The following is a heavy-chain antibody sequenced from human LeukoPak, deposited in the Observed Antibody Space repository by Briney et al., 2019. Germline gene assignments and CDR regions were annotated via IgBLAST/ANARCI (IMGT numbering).Heavy chain of an antibody. J-gene: IGHJ6*02. D-gene: IGHD6-13*01. V-gene: IGHV3-23*01. CDR3: ARRGSSWYLYYYYGMDV. Sequence: GGSLRLSCAASGFTFSSYAMSWVRQAPGKGLEWVSAISGSGGSTYYADSVKGRFTISRDNSKNTLYLQMNSLRAGDTAVYYCARRGSSWYLYYYYGMDVWGQGTTVTVSS. CDR1: GFTFSSYA. CDR2: ISGSGGST.